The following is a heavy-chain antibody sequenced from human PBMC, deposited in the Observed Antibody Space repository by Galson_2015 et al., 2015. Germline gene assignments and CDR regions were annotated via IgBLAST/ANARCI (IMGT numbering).Heavy chain of an antibody. CDR3: ARDSRGGSPGGFFDL. Sequence: LTCTVSGGSMSGYYWTWIRQPPEKGLEWIASIYYSGSTYYNPSLMSRVTISVDTSKNQFSLKTSSVTAADTAVYYCARDSRGGSPGGFFDLWGRGTLVTVSS. D-gene: IGHD3-10*01. J-gene: IGHJ2*01. CDR2: IYYSGST. CDR1: GGSMSGYY. V-gene: IGHV4-59*01.